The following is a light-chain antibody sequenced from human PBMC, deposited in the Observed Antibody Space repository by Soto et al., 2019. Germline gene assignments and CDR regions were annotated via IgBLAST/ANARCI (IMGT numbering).Light chain of an antibody. J-gene: IGKJ2*01. CDR2: GSS. V-gene: IGKV3-20*01. Sequence: EVVLTQSPGTLSLSPGERATLSCRASQSVSNNYLAWYQQKPGQSPKLLIFGSSDRATGIPYRFSGSGSGTDLTLTISSLEPEDFAVYYCQQYGSSPPYTFGQGSKLE. CDR1: QSVSNNY. CDR3: QQYGSSPPYT.